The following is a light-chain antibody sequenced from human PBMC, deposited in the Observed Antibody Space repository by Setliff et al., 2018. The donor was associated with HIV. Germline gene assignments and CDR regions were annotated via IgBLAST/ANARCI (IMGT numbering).Light chain of an antibody. CDR1: SSDVGSYNL. V-gene: IGLV2-23*01. CDR3: CSFVRIGVWV. Sequence: QSVLTQPASVSASPGQSITISCTGTSSDVGSYNLVSWYQQHPGKAPKLIISEGSERPSGVSNRFSSSKFGNTASLTISGLQAADEADYYCCSFVRIGVWVFGGGTKVTVL. CDR2: EGS. J-gene: IGLJ3*02.